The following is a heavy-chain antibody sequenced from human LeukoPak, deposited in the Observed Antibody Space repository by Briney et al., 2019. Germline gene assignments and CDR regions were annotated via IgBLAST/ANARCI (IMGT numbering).Heavy chain of an antibody. CDR3: ARSGYDYYFDY. Sequence: SETLSLTCTVSGGSISSGDYYWSWIRQPPGKGLEWIGYIYYSGSTYYNPSLKSRVTISVDTSKNQFSLKLSSVTAADAAVYYCARSGYDYYFDYWGQGTLVTVSS. CDR2: IYYSGST. V-gene: IGHV4-30-4*01. CDR1: GGSISSGDYY. D-gene: IGHD5-12*01. J-gene: IGHJ4*02.